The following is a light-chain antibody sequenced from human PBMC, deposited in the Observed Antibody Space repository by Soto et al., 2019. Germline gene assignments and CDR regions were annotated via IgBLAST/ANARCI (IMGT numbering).Light chain of an antibody. Sequence: QSVLTQSPSVSGSPGQRVTISCTWSSSNIGAGYDVHWYQQIPGTAPKLLIYGNSNRPSGVPDRFSGSKSSNSASLAITGLQAEDEDDYYCQSYDSSLSGVFGGGTKVTVL. CDR2: GNS. J-gene: IGLJ3*02. CDR3: QSYDSSLSGV. CDR1: SSNIGAGYD. V-gene: IGLV1-40*01.